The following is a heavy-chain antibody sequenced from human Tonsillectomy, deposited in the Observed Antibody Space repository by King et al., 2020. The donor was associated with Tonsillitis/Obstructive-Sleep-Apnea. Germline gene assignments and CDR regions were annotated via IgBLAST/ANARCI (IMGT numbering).Heavy chain of an antibody. CDR1: GYNFRNYA. D-gene: IGHD4-17*01. V-gene: IGHV1-3*04. CDR3: ARASPGAYGDDGAVTAFDS. Sequence: VQLVQSGAEVKKPGASVKISCRASGYNFRNYAIHWVRQAPGQRPEWLGWVNTGNGNTKNSLNIAGRVTITRDKSATTAYMELSVLRSEDTAVYYCARASPGAYGDDGAVTAFDSWGQGTLVTVSS. J-gene: IGHJ3*01. CDR2: VNTGNGNT.